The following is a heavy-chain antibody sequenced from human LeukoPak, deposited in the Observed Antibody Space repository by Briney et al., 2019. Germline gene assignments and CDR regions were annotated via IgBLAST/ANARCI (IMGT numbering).Heavy chain of an antibody. D-gene: IGHD3-10*01. Sequence: PGGSLRLSCAASGFTFSSYAMSWVRQAPGKGLEWVSAISGTGGITYYADSLKGRFNISSDHSKNKRNLQMNSLRAEDTAVYYCAKSTMVRGVINGPLDYWGQGTLVTVSS. CDR3: AKSTMVRGVINGPLDY. CDR1: GFTFSSYA. J-gene: IGHJ4*02. V-gene: IGHV3-23*01. CDR2: ISGTGGIT.